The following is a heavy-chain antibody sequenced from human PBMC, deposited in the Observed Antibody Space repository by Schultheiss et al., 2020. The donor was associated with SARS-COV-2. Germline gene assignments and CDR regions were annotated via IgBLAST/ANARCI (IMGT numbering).Heavy chain of an antibody. CDR2: IKQDGSEK. Sequence: GGSLRLSCEASGFTFSSYWMSWVRQAPAKGLEWVANIKQDGSEKYYVESVKGRFTISRDNAKNSLYLQMNSLRAEDTAVYYCAKDMTEDTAMVSFDYWGQGTLVTVSS. J-gene: IGHJ4*02. V-gene: IGHV3-7*01. CDR1: GFTFSSYW. CDR3: AKDMTEDTAMVSFDY. D-gene: IGHD5-18*01.